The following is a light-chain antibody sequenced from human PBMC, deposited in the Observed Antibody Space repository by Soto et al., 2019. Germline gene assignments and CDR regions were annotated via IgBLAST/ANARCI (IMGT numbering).Light chain of an antibody. V-gene: IGKV3-11*01. CDR2: DAS. J-gene: IGKJ1*01. CDR3: QQGTNWRWT. CDR1: QSISTY. Sequence: EIVLTQSPGTLSLSPGERATLSCRASQSISTYLAWYQQKPGQPPRLLIYDASNRATGIPARFSGSGSGTDFTLTISSLEPEDFSVYYCQQGTNWRWTFGQGTKVEIK.